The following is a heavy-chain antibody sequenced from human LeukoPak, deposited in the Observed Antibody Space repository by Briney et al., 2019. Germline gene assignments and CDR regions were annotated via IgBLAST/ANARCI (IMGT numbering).Heavy chain of an antibody. J-gene: IGHJ5*02. CDR2: IATYNGKT. V-gene: IGHV1-18*01. D-gene: IGHD6-13*01. CDR1: GYTSTSYA. Sequence: ASVKVSSKASGYTSTSYATSSVRQAPGQGLEWMGWIATYNGKTKYAEKVQGRVTMTTDTSTTTAYMELRTLRSDDTAVYYCARDMVGLAADGNWFDPWGQGTLVTVSS. CDR3: ARDMVGLAADGNWFDP.